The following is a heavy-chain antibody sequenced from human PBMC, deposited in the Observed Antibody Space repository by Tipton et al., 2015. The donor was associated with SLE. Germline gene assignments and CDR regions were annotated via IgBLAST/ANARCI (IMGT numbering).Heavy chain of an antibody. V-gene: IGHV4-61*02. CDR3: ARQVTGQPWYFDL. CDR2: IYTSGST. D-gene: IGHD1-14*01. J-gene: IGHJ2*01. CDR1: GGSISSGSYY. Sequence: TLSLTCTVSGGSISSGSYYWSWIRQPAGKGLEWIGRIYTSGSTNYNPSLKSRVTISVDTSKNQFSLKLSSVTAADTAVYYCARQVTGQPWYFDLWGRGTLVTVSS.